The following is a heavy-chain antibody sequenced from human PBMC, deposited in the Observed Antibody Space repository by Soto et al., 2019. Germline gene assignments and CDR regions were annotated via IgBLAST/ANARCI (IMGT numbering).Heavy chain of an antibody. CDR3: ARYTSNIVVVPAYGMDV. CDR1: GYTFTSYG. Sequence: GASVKVSCKASGYTFTSYGISWVRQAPGQGLEWMGWISAYNGNTNYAQKLQGRVTMTTDTSTSTAYMELRSLRSDDTAVYYCARYTSNIVVVPAYGMDVWGQGTKVTVSS. D-gene: IGHD2-2*01. V-gene: IGHV1-18*01. J-gene: IGHJ6*02. CDR2: ISAYNGNT.